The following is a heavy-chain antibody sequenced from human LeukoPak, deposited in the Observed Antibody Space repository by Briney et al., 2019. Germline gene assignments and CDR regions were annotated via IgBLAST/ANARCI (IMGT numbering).Heavy chain of an antibody. J-gene: IGHJ6*03. V-gene: IGHV3-9*01. Sequence: QSGGSLRLSCAASGFTFDDYAMHWVRQAPGKGLEWVSGISWNSGSIGYADSVKGRFTISRDNAKNSLYLQMNSLRAEDTALYYCAKGGLHRGYYYYYMDVWGKGTTVTIFS. CDR3: AKGGLHRGYYYYYMDV. CDR1: GFTFDDYA. D-gene: IGHD3-22*01. CDR2: ISWNSGSI.